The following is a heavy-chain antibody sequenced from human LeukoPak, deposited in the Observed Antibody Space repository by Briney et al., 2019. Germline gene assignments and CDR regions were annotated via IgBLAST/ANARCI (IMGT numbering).Heavy chain of an antibody. CDR1: GVSFSGYY. CDR3: ASLGDYGNFDY. D-gene: IGHD4-17*01. Sequence: SETLSLTCAVYGVSFSGYYWSWIRQPPGKGLEWIGEINHSGSTHYNPSLQSRAPISVDTSKTPFSLKLSSVTAADTAVYYCASLGDYGNFDYWGQGTLVTVSS. V-gene: IGHV4-34*01. J-gene: IGHJ4*02. CDR2: INHSGST.